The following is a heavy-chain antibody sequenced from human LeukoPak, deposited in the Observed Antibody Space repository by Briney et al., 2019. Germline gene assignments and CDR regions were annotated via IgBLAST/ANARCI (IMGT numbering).Heavy chain of an antibody. D-gene: IGHD2-15*01. CDR3: AKLYCSGGSCYPYAFDI. Sequence: SETLSLTCAVYGGSFSGYYWSWIRQPPGKGLEWIGEINHSGSTNYNPSLKSRVTISVDTSKNQFSLKLSSVTAADTAVYYCAKLYCSGGSCYPYAFDIWGQGTMVTVSS. J-gene: IGHJ3*02. CDR1: GGSFSGYY. V-gene: IGHV4-34*01. CDR2: INHSGST.